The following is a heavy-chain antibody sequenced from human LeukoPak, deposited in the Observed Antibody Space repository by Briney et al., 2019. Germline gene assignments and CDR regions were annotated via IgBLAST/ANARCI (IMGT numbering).Heavy chain of an antibody. V-gene: IGHV3-7*01. CDR1: GFTFSTYW. J-gene: IGHJ4*02. CDR3: ARETYGDYFDY. CDR2: IKQDGSEK. Sequence: GGSLRLSCEASGFTFSTYWMSWVRQAPGKGLEWVANIKQDGSEKYYVDSVKGRFTISRDNAKNSLYLQMNSLRAEDTAVYYCARETYGDYFDYWGQGTLVTVSS. D-gene: IGHD4-17*01.